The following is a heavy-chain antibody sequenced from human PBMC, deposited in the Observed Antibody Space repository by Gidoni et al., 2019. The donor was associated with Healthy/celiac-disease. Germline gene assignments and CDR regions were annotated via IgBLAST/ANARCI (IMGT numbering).Heavy chain of an antibody. V-gene: IGHV4-34*01. CDR3: ARGRRIAAAGIFYYYYGMDV. CDR2: INHSGST. Sequence: QVQLQQWGAGLLKPSETLSLTCAVYGGSFSGYYWSWIRQPPGKGLEWIGEINHSGSTNYNPSLKSRVTISVDTSKNQFSLKLSSVTAADTAVYYCARGRRIAAAGIFYYYYGMDVWGQGTTVTDSS. D-gene: IGHD6-13*01. CDR1: GGSFSGYY. J-gene: IGHJ6*02.